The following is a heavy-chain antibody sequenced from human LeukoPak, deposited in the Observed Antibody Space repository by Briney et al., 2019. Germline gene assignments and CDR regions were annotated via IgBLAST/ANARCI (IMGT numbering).Heavy chain of an antibody. V-gene: IGHV3-7*01. CDR3: ARKNSLDY. Sequence: GGSLRLSCAVSGFTFSAYWMSWVRQAPGKGLEWVANIKQDGSEKYYVDSVKGRFTISRDNAKDSLLLQMNSLRAEDTAVYFCARKNSLDYWGQGTLVTVSS. J-gene: IGHJ4*02. CDR1: GFTFSAYW. CDR2: IKQDGSEK. D-gene: IGHD2/OR15-2a*01.